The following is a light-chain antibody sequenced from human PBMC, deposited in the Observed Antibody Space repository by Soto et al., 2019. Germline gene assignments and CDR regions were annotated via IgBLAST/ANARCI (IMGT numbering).Light chain of an antibody. CDR3: GSWDSSLSAYV. Sequence: QSVLTQPPSVPAAPGQKVTISCSGSSSNIGGNSVSWYQQLPGTAPKLLIYDDNKRPSGIPDRFSGSKSGTSATLGITGFQTGDEADYYCGSWDSSLSAYVSGTGTKVTVL. CDR1: SSNIGGNS. V-gene: IGLV1-51*01. J-gene: IGLJ1*01. CDR2: DDN.